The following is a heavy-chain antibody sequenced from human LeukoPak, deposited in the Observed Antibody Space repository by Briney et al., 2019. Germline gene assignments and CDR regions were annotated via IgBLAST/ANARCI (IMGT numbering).Heavy chain of an antibody. J-gene: IGHJ3*02. Sequence: VHAGGDLRLSCVASGFTFSSNWMHWVRQGPGKGLVWVSRINTDWSETRHADSVKGRFTISRDNAKNTLFLQMNSLRAEDTAVYYCARAGEGLLAYSFDIWGQGTMDTVRS. CDR1: GFTFSSNW. CDR2: INTDWSET. V-gene: IGHV3-74*01. CDR3: ARAGEGLLAYSFDI. D-gene: IGHD1-26*01.